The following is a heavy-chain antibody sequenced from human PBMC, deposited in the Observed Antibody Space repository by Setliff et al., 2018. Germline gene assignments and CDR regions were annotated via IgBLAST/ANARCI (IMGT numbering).Heavy chain of an antibody. CDR2: INNYNFNT. CDR1: GYTFTNYG. J-gene: IGHJ5*02. V-gene: IGHV1-18*01. D-gene: IGHD3-22*01. Sequence: ASVKVSCKASGYTFTNYGITWVRQAPGQGLAWMGWINNYNFNTNYAQKLQGRVTMTTDTSTSTAYMELKSLRSDDTAIYYCARINFYDSTAYYYAPHHWGQGTLVTVAS. CDR3: ARINFYDSTAYYYAPHH.